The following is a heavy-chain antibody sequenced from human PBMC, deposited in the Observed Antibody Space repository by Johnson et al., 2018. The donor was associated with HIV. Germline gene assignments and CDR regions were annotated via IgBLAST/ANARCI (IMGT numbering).Heavy chain of an antibody. CDR2: IYSGGST. V-gene: IGHV3-66*01. J-gene: IGHJ3*02. D-gene: IGHD6-19*01. CDR3: ARDQSNGWNRGAFDI. CDR1: GFTVSSNY. Sequence: VQLVESGGGLVQPGGSLRLSCAAFGFTVSSNYMSWVRQAPGKGLEWVSVIYSGGSTYYADYVKGRFTISRDNSKNTLYLHMNSLRAEDTAVYYCARDQSNGWNRGAFDIWGQGTVVTVSS.